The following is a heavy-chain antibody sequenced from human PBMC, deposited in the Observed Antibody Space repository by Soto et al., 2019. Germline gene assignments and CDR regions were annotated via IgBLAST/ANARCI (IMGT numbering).Heavy chain of an antibody. V-gene: IGHV4-59*01. CDR3: ARRDIVVVPAAPSYYYYGMDV. CDR2: IYYSGST. Sequence: QVQLQESGPGLVKPSETLSLTCTVSGGSISSYYWSWIRQPPGKGLEWIGYIYYSGSTNYNPSLKSRVTISVDTSKNQFSLKLSSVTAADTAVYYCARRDIVVVPAAPSYYYYGMDVW. J-gene: IGHJ6*01. CDR1: GGSISSYY. D-gene: IGHD2-2*01.